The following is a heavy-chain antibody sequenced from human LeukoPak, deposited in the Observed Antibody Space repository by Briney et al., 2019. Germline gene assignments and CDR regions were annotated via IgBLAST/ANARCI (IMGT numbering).Heavy chain of an antibody. Sequence: PSQTLSLTCTVSGGSISSGDYYWRWIRQPPGKGLEWLGYIYYSGSTYYNPSLKSRVTISVDTSKNQFSLKLSSVTAADTAVYYCARAAMIVVVIDYWGQGTLVTVSS. J-gene: IGHJ4*02. CDR3: ARAAMIVVVIDY. D-gene: IGHD3-22*01. V-gene: IGHV4-30-4*01. CDR2: IYYSGST. CDR1: GGSISSGDYY.